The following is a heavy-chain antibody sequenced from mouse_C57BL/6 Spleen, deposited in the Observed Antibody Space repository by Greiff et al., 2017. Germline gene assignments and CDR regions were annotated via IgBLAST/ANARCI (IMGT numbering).Heavy chain of an antibody. CDR3: AREGARYLFAY. J-gene: IGHJ3*01. V-gene: IGHV1-19*01. CDR2: INPYNGGT. CDR1: GYTFTDYY. Sequence: VQLKQSGPVLVKPGASVKMSCKASGYTFTDYYMNWVKQSHGKSLEWIGVINPYNGGTSYNQKFKGKATLTVDKSSSTAYMELNSLTSEDSAVYYCAREGARYLFAYWGQGTLVTVSA. D-gene: IGHD2-12*01.